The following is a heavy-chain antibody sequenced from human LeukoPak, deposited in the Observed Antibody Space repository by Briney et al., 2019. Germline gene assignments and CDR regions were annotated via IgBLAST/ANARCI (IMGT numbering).Heavy chain of an antibody. J-gene: IGHJ5*02. CDR2: ISYDGSNK. CDR1: GFTFSNYA. D-gene: IGHD3-10*01. CDR3: ARGREFYGSGSYNWFDP. V-gene: IGHV3-30*04. Sequence: GGSLRLSCAASGFTFSNYAVHWVRQAPGKGLEWVAAISYDGSNKYYADSVKGRFTISRDNSKNTLYLQMNSLRAEDTAMYYCARGREFYGSGSYNWFDPWGQGTLVTVSS.